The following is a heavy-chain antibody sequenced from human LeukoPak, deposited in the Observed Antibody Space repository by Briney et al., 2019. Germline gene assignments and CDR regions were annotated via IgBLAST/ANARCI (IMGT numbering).Heavy chain of an antibody. V-gene: IGHV3-9*01. Sequence: QAGGSLRLSCAASGFALDDYAMHWVRQAPGKGLEWVSGINWNSGSRGYADSVKGRFTISRDNAKNSLYLQMNSLRAEDTALYYCVKENYGDQGLDVWGQGTTVTVSS. J-gene: IGHJ6*02. D-gene: IGHD4-17*01. CDR1: GFALDDYA. CDR3: VKENYGDQGLDV. CDR2: INWNSGSR.